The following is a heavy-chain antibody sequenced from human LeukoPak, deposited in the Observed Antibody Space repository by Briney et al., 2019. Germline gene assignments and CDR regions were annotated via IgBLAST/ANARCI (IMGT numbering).Heavy chain of an antibody. CDR2: IKHDGNEK. V-gene: IGHV3-7*01. Sequence: PGGSLRLSCVDSKFSLGNYWMAWVRQAPGKGLEWVANIKHDGNEKYYVDSVRGRFTISRDNAENSLYLQMNSLRAEDAAIYFCPRHMPAVGATPFDYWGQGTLVTVSS. J-gene: IGHJ4*02. CDR3: PRHMPAVGATPFDY. CDR1: KFSLGNYW. D-gene: IGHD1-26*01.